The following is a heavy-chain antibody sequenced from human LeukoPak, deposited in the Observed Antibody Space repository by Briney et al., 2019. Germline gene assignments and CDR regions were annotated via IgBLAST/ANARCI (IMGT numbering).Heavy chain of an antibody. Sequence: GASVKVSCKASGYTFTNFDINWVRQATGQGLEWMGWMNPNSGNTGYAQKFQGRVTITRNTSISTAYMELSSLRSEDTAVYYCARANSGIAARPRYFQHWGQGTLVTVSS. CDR2: MNPNSGNT. V-gene: IGHV1-8*01. D-gene: IGHD6-6*01. CDR3: ARANSGIAARPRYFQH. CDR1: GYTFTNFD. J-gene: IGHJ1*01.